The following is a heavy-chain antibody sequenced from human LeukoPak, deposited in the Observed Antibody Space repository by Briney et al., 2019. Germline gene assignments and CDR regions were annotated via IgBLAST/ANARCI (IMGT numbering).Heavy chain of an antibody. Sequence: ASVKVSCKASGYTFTNYDINWVRQATGQGLEWMGWMNPNSGNTGYAQKFQGRVTITRNTSISTAYMELSSLRSEDTAVYYCARALSYSNYYYYYMDVWGKGTTVTVSS. CDR2: MNPNSGNT. J-gene: IGHJ6*03. CDR3: ARALSYSNYYYYYMDV. D-gene: IGHD4-11*01. CDR1: GYTFTNYD. V-gene: IGHV1-8*03.